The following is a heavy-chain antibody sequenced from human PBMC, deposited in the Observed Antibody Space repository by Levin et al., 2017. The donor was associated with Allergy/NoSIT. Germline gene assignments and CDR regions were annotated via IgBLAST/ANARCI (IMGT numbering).Heavy chain of an antibody. CDR3: ARQLGNFWSGYTYFDY. V-gene: IGHV3-48*03. Sequence: GGSLRLSCAAAGFTFSSYEMNWVRRAPGKGLEWVSYIRSTGSTIYHADSVKGRFTISRDNAKNSLYLHMNSLRAEDTAVYYCARQLGNFWSGYTYFDYWGQGTLVTVSS. CDR1: GFTFSSYE. D-gene: IGHD3-3*01. J-gene: IGHJ4*02. CDR2: IRSTGSTI.